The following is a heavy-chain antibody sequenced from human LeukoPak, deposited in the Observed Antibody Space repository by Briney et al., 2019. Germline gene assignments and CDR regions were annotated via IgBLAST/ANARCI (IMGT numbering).Heavy chain of an antibody. D-gene: IGHD4-17*01. CDR1: GGSISSSSYY. Sequence: SETLSLTCTVSGGSISSSSYYWGWSRQPPGKGLEWIGSIYYSGSTYYNASLKSRVTISVDTSKNQFSLRLSSVTAADAAVYFCARDPTTVTKGLDIWGQGTMVTVSS. J-gene: IGHJ3*02. CDR2: IYYSGST. V-gene: IGHV4-39*07. CDR3: ARDPTTVTKGLDI.